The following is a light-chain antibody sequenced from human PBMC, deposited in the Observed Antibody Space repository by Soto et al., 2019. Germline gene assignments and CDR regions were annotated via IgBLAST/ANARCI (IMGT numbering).Light chain of an antibody. CDR3: CSYTTSNTRQIV. CDR2: DVT. Sequence: QSALTQPASVSWASGQSITISCTGTSRDVGGYNYVSWYPQQPGKAPKFMIYDVTNRPSGVSNLFSGSKSGNTASLTISGPQAEDEADYYCCSYTTSNTRQIVFGTGTKVTVL. J-gene: IGLJ1*01. CDR1: SRDVGGYNY. V-gene: IGLV2-14*01.